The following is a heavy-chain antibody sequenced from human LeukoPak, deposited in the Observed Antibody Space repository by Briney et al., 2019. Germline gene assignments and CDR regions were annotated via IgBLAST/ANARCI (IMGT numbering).Heavy chain of an antibody. D-gene: IGHD2-2*01. CDR2: INHSGST. V-gene: IGHV4-34*01. Sequence: GSLRLSCAASGFTFSSYSMNWVRQAPGKGLEWIGEINHSGSTNYNPSLKSRVTISVDTSKNQFSLKLSSVTAADTAVYYCASRGAVVVPAASPDNWFDPWGQGTLVTVSS. J-gene: IGHJ5*02. CDR1: GFTFSSYS. CDR3: ASRGAVVVPAASPDNWFDP.